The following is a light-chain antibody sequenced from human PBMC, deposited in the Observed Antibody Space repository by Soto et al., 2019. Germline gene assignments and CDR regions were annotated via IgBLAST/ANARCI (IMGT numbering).Light chain of an antibody. CDR3: ATWDDSLSGDFV. Sequence: QAVVTQPPSVSGAPGQRVTISCTGSSSNIGAGYDVHWYQQLPGTAPKLLIYGNNNRPSGVPARFSGSKSGTSASLAITGLQAEDEADYYCATWDDSLSGDFVFGTGTQLTVL. J-gene: IGLJ6*01. V-gene: IGLV1-40*01. CDR1: SSNIGAGYD. CDR2: GNN.